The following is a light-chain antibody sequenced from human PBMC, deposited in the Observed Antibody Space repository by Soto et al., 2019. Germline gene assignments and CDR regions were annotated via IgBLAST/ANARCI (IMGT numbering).Light chain of an antibody. V-gene: IGLV2-23*03. CDR1: NSDVESYNL. CDR2: EGT. CDR3: CSYAGTATV. Sequence: QSVLTQPASVSGSPGQSITISCTGTNSDVESYNLVSWFRQHPGEAPKLTVYEGTKRPSGVSNRFSGSKSGNPASLTISGLQAEDEANYYCCSYAGTATVFGTGTKVTVL. J-gene: IGLJ1*01.